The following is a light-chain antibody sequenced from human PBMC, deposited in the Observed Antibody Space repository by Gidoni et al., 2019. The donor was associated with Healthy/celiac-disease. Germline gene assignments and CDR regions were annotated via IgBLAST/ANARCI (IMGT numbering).Light chain of an antibody. CDR1: QSISSY. V-gene: IGKV1-39*01. CDR3: QQSYSTPLT. CDR2: AAS. Sequence: DIQMTQSPSSLSASVGDRVTITCRASQSISSYLNWYQQKPGKAPKLLIYAASSLQSGVPSRFSGSGSGTDFTLTIRSLQPEAFATYYCQQSYSTPLTFGGGTKVEIK. J-gene: IGKJ4*01.